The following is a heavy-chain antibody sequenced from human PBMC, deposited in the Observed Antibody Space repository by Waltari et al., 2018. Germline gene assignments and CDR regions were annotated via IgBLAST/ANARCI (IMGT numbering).Heavy chain of an antibody. CDR1: GGSFSGYY. Sequence: QVQLQQWGAGLLKPSETLSLTCAVYGGSFSGYYWSWIRQPPGKGLEWIGEINHSGSTNYNPALKSLVTISVDTSKNQFSLKLSSVTAADTAVYYCARGGRYGGYYYGMDVWGQGTTVTVSS. J-gene: IGHJ6*02. CDR2: INHSGST. CDR3: ARGGRYGGYYYGMDV. V-gene: IGHV4-34*01. D-gene: IGHD4-17*01.